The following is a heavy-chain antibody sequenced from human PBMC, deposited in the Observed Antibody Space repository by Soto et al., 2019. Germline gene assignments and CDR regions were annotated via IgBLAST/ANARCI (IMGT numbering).Heavy chain of an antibody. V-gene: IGHV3-21*01. Sequence: SGGSLRLSCAASGFTFSSYSMNWVRQAPGKGLEWVSSISSSSSYIYYADSVKGRFTISRDNAKNSLYLQMNSLRAEDTAVYYCARYPQSYSYIVVEDYWGQGTLVTVSS. CDR2: ISSSSSYI. CDR3: ARYPQSYSYIVVEDY. D-gene: IGHD2-2*01. J-gene: IGHJ4*02. CDR1: GFTFSSYS.